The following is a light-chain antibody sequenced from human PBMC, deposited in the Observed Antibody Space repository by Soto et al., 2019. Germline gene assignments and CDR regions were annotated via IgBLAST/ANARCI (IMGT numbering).Light chain of an antibody. J-gene: IGKJ2*01. CDR3: QQYNNWPYT. Sequence: EIVLTHSPATLSVSPGERATLSCRASQSVGSNLAWYQQRPGQPPRLLIYDASTRATDIPARFSGGGSGTEFTLTISSLKSEDFAVYYCQQYNNWPYTFGQGTKLQIK. V-gene: IGKV3-15*01. CDR1: QSVGSN. CDR2: DAS.